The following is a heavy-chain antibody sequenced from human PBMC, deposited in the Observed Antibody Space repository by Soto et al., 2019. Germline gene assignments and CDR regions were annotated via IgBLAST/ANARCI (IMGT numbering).Heavy chain of an antibody. CDR3: ASKVSVAA. J-gene: IGHJ4*02. V-gene: IGHV3-30*03. CDR1: GFTFSSYG. CDR2: ISSDGSNK. D-gene: IGHD2-15*01. Sequence: QVQLVESGGGVVQPGRSLRLSSAASGFTFSSYGMHWVRQAPGKGLEWVAFISSDGSNKYYADSVKGRFTISRDNSKNTLYLQMDSLRAEDTAVYYCASKVSVAAWGQGTLVTISS.